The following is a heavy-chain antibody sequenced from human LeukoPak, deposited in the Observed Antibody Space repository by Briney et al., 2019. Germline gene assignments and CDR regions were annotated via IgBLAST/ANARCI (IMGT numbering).Heavy chain of an antibody. CDR2: INSDGSNT. Sequence: GGSLRLSCAASGFTFSSYWMHRVRQAPGKGLVWVSRINSDGSNTSYADSVKGRFTISRDNAKNTLYLQMNSLRAEDTAVYYCARETIAVAFYYYGMDVWGQGTTVTVSS. CDR3: ARETIAVAFYYYGMDV. CDR1: GFTFSSYW. D-gene: IGHD6-19*01. J-gene: IGHJ6*02. V-gene: IGHV3-74*01.